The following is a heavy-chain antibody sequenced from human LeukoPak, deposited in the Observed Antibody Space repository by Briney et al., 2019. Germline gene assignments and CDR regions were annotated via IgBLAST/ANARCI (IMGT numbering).Heavy chain of an antibody. J-gene: IGHJ4*02. CDR2: TYYRSKWYN. Sequence: SQPLSLTCAISGDSVSSNSAAWNWIRQSPSRGLEWLGRTYYRSKWYNDYAVSVKSRITINPDTSKNQFSLQLNSVTPEDTAVYYCARDGQGYYDSSGNFDYWGQGTLVTVSS. D-gene: IGHD3-22*01. CDR1: GDSVSSNSAA. CDR3: ARDGQGYYDSSGNFDY. V-gene: IGHV6-1*01.